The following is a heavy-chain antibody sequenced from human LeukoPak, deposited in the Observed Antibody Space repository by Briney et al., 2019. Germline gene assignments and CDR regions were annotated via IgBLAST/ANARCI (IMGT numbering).Heavy chain of an antibody. J-gene: IGHJ5*02. CDR1: GFTFSSYS. CDR3: ARVAENA. CDR2: MSSIGTI. V-gene: IGHV3-48*01. Sequence: GGSLRLSCTASGFTFSSYSMNWVRQAPGKGLEWVSYMSSIGTIYYADSVKGRFTISRDNAKNSLSLQMNSLRAEDTAVYYCARVAENAWGQGTLVTVSS. D-gene: IGHD6-13*01.